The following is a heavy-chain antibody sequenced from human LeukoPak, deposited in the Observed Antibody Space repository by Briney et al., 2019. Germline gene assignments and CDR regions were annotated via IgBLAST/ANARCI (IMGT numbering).Heavy chain of an antibody. Sequence: PSETLSLTCTVSGGSISSYYWSWIRQPPGKGLEWIGYIYYGGSTNYNPSLKSRVTISVDTSKNQFSLKLSSVTAADTAVYYCARGGSSPFDYWGQGTLVTVSS. J-gene: IGHJ4*02. D-gene: IGHD6-6*01. CDR2: IYYGGST. CDR3: ARGGSSPFDY. CDR1: GGSISSYY. V-gene: IGHV4-59*01.